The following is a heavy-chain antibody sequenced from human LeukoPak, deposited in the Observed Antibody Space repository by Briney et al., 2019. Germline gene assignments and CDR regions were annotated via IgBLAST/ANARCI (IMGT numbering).Heavy chain of an antibody. J-gene: IGHJ4*02. CDR3: ARDAVYSSLYY. D-gene: IGHD6-13*01. CDR2: INTNTGNP. CDR1: GYSFTSYW. V-gene: IGHV7-4-1*02. Sequence: GESLKISCKGSGYSFTSYWIGWVRQAPGQGLEWMGWINTNTGNPTYAQGFTGRFVFSLDTSVSTAYLQISSLKAEDTAVYYCARDAVYSSLYYWGQGTLVTVSS.